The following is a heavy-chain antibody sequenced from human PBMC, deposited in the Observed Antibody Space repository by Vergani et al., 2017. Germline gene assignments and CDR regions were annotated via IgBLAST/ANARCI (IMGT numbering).Heavy chain of an antibody. Sequence: EVQLVESGGVVVQPGGSLRLSCAASGFTFDDYNMHWVRQATGNGLEWVSLISWDGGSTYYADSVKGRFTISRDNSKNSLYLQMNSLRTEDTALYYCAKDIGSSGWYSGYFQHWGQGTLVTVSS. CDR1: GFTFDDYN. J-gene: IGHJ1*01. CDR3: AKDIGSSGWYSGYFQH. V-gene: IGHV3-43*01. CDR2: ISWDGGST. D-gene: IGHD6-19*01.